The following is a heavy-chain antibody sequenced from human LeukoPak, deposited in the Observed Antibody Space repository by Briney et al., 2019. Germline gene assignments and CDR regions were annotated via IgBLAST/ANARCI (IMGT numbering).Heavy chain of an antibody. CDR1: GFTFDDYA. V-gene: IGHV3-43*02. D-gene: IGHD3-9*01. J-gene: IGHJ3*02. CDR2: ISGDGGST. Sequence: PGGSLRLSCAASGFTFDDYAMHWVRQAPGKGLEWVSLISGDGGSTHYADSVKGRFTISRDNSKNSLYLQMNSLRTEDTALYYCAKARYYDISPSDAFDIWGQGTMVTVSS. CDR3: AKARYYDISPSDAFDI.